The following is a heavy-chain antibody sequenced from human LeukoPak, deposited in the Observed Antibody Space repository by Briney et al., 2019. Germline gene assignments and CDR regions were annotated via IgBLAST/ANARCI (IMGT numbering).Heavy chain of an antibody. Sequence: SETLSLTCTVSGGSISSYYWSWIRQPPGKGLEWIGYIYYSGSTNYNPSLKSRATISVDTSKNQFSLKLSSVTAADTAVYYCARVGARYYFDYWGQGTLVTVSS. J-gene: IGHJ4*02. D-gene: IGHD1-26*01. CDR2: IYYSGST. CDR3: ARVGARYYFDY. CDR1: GGSISSYY. V-gene: IGHV4-59*01.